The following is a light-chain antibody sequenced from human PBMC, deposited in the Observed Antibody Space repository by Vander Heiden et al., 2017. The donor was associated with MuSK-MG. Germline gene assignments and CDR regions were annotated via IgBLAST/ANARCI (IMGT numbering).Light chain of an antibody. CDR2: LGS. Sequence: DIVMTQSPLSLAVTPGEPASISCRSSQSLLQSNGDNYVDWLLQKPGQSPQLLIFLGSQRASGVPDRFSGSGSGTDFTLTISRVEAEDVGVYYCRQALQIPRTFGQGTKVEIK. CDR3: RQALQIPRT. CDR1: QSLLQSNGDNY. J-gene: IGKJ1*01. V-gene: IGKV2-28*01.